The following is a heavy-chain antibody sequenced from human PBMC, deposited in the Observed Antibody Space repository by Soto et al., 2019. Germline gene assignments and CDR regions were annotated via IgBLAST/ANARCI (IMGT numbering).Heavy chain of an antibody. D-gene: IGHD3-10*01. CDR2: IYWDDDK. J-gene: IGHJ3*02. CDR1: GFSLSTSGVG. CDR3: AHRAYGEAGDAFDI. Sequence: QITLKESGPTLVKPPQTLTLTCTFSGFSLSTSGVGVGWIRQPPGKALEWLALIYWDDDKRCSPSLKSMLTITNDTSKIQEGLTVTNIGTVDTATYYCAHRAYGEAGDAFDIWGQGTMVVVCS. V-gene: IGHV2-5*02.